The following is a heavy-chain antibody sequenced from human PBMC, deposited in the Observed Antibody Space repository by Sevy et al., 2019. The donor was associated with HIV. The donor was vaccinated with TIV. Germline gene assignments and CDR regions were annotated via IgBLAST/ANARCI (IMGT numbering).Heavy chain of an antibody. CDR1: GFTFSSYS. Sequence: GGSLRLSCAASGFTFSSYSMNWVRQAPGKGLEWVSSISSSSSYLYYADSVRGRFTISRDNAKNSLYRQMNSLRAEDTAVYYCARGASFKQQLATRRDYYYYMDVWGKGTTVTVSS. CDR3: ARGASFKQQLATRRDYYYYMDV. D-gene: IGHD6-13*01. J-gene: IGHJ6*03. CDR2: ISSSSSYL. V-gene: IGHV3-21*01.